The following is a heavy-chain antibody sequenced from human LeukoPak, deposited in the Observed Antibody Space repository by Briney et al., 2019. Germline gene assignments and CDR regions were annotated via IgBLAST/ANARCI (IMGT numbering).Heavy chain of an antibody. Sequence: GGSLRLSCSASGFTFSNSAMHWVRQAPGKGLEWVSYISSSSSTIYYADSVKGRFTISRDNAKNSLYLQMNSLRDEDTAVYYCARARINMVRGIYGMDVWGQGTTVTVSS. J-gene: IGHJ6*02. CDR1: GFTFSNSA. CDR2: ISSSSSTI. D-gene: IGHD3-10*01. CDR3: ARARINMVRGIYGMDV. V-gene: IGHV3-48*02.